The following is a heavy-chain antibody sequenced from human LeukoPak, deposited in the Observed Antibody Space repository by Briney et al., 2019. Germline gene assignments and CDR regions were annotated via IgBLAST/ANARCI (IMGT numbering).Heavy chain of an antibody. Sequence: SETLSLTCTVSSGSITSYYWSWIRQPPGKGLEYIGHIYYTGTTDYNPSLKSRVTMSVDTSKNQFSLRLISVTASDTAVYCCAGAPNRHFFDYWGHGTLVAVSS. J-gene: IGHJ4*01. CDR1: SGSITSYY. CDR2: IYYTGTT. V-gene: IGHV4-59*01. CDR3: AGAPNRHFFDY.